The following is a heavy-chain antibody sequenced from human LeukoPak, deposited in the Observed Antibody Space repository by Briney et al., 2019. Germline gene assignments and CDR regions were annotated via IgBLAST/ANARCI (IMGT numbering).Heavy chain of an antibody. CDR1: GGSISSVCYY. CDR2: YYYSGST. J-gene: IGHJ3*02. D-gene: IGHD3-9*01. Sequence: PSETLSLTCTVSGGSISSVCYYWSWIRQNPGKGLEWNGYYYYSGSTYYNLSLKSRVTISVDTSKNQFSLKLSSATAADTAVYYCARGRYDILTGYDDAFDIWGQGTMVTVSS. CDR3: ARGRYDILTGYDDAFDI. V-gene: IGHV4-31*03.